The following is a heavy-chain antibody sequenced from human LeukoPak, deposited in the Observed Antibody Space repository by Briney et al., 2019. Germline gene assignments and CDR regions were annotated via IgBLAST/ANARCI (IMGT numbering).Heavy chain of an antibody. J-gene: IGHJ4*02. Sequence: PGGSLRLSCAASGFTFSHHNMSWVRQAPGKGLEWVSVIYSGGSTYYADSVKGRFSISRDDSKNTLYLQMNSLRAEDTAVYYCARSIVGATGFDYWVQGTLVTVSS. CDR3: ARSIVGATGFDY. CDR1: GFTFSHHN. CDR2: IYSGGST. D-gene: IGHD1-26*01. V-gene: IGHV3-66*01.